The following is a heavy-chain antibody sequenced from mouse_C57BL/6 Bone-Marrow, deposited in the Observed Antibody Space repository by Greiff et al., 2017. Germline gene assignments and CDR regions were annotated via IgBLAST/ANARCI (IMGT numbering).Heavy chain of an antibody. Sequence: VQLQQSGPELVKPGDSVTISCKASGYSFTGYFMNWVMQSHGKSLEWIGRINPYNGDTSYNQKFKGKATLTVDKSSSTAHMELRSLKSEDSAVYYCARSGGYSPYWYFDVWGTGTTVTVSS. CDR2: INPYNGDT. V-gene: IGHV1-20*01. D-gene: IGHD2-3*01. J-gene: IGHJ1*03. CDR1: GYSFTGYF. CDR3: ARSGGYSPYWYFDV.